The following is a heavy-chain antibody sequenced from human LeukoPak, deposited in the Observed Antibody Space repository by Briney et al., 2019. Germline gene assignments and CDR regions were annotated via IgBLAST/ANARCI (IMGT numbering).Heavy chain of an antibody. CDR2: ISGSGGST. J-gene: IGHJ4*02. D-gene: IGHD3-3*01. Sequence: SGGSLRLSCAASGFTFSSYAMSWVRQAPGKGLEWVSAISGSGGSTYYADSVKGRFTISRDNSKNSLYLQMNSLRAEDTAVYYCARSNHFGVVGYTIFGVVISHYFDYWGQGTLVTVSS. V-gene: IGHV3-23*01. CDR1: GFTFSSYA. CDR3: ARSNHFGVVGYTIFGVVISHYFDY.